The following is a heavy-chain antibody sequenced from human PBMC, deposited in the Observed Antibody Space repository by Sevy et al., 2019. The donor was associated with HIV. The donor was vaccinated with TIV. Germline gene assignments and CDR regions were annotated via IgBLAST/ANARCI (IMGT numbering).Heavy chain of an antibody. J-gene: IGHJ4*02. CDR2: IIPIFGTA. V-gene: IGHV1-69*13. D-gene: IGHD3-22*01. CDR3: ARGPVDYDSSGEPPDY. Sequence: ASVTVSCKASGHTFIGYYIHWVRQAPGQGLEWMGGIIPIFGTANYAQKFQGRVTITADESTSKAYMELSSLRSEDTAVYYCARGPVDYDSSGEPPDYWGQGTLVTVSS. CDR1: GHTFIGYY.